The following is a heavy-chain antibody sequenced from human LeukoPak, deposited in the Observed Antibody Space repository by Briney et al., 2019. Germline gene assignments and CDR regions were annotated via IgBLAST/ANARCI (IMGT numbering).Heavy chain of an antibody. Sequence: GASVKASCKASGYTFSDYYMHWVRQAPGQGLEWMGWINPLSGGTNYAQKFQGRVTMTRDTSISTAYMELSRLISGDTAVYYCARVVGLQDIVVVPAAVLFDYWGQGTLVTVSS. CDR1: GYTFSDYY. J-gene: IGHJ4*02. V-gene: IGHV1-2*02. D-gene: IGHD2-2*01. CDR2: INPLSGGT. CDR3: ARVVGLQDIVVVPAAVLFDY.